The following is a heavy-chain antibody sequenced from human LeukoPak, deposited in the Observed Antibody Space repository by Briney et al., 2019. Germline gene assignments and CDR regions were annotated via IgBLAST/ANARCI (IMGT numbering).Heavy chain of an antibody. CDR3: ARVIVVVTGSSGDWFDP. V-gene: IGHV4-34*01. CDR1: GGSFSGYY. Sequence: SETLSLTCAVYGGSFSGYYWSWIRQPPGKGLEWIGEINHSGSTNYNPSLKSRVTISVDTSKNQFSLKLSSVTAADTAVYYCARVIVVVTGSSGDWFDPWGQGTLVTVSS. CDR2: INHSGST. J-gene: IGHJ5*02. D-gene: IGHD2-21*02.